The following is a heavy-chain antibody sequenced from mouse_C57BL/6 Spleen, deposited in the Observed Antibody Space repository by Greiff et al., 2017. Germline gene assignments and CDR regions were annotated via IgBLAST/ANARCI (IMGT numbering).Heavy chain of an antibody. CDR2: ISDGGSYT. CDR3: ARDRFITTTLDY. CDR1: GFTFSSYA. D-gene: IGHD1-1*01. Sequence: DVQLVESGGGLVKPGGSLKLSCAASGFTFSSYAMSWVRQTPEKRLEWVATISDGGSYTYYPDNVKGRFTISRDNAKNNLYLQMSHLKSEDTAMYYCARDRFITTTLDYWGQGTSVTVSS. V-gene: IGHV5-4*01. J-gene: IGHJ4*01.